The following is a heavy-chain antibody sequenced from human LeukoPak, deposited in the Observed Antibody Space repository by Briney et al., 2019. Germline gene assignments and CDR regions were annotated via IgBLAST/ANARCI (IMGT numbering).Heavy chain of an antibody. CDR2: FDPEDGET. D-gene: IGHD3-22*01. Sequence: RASVKVSCKVSGYTLTELSMHWVRQAPGKGLEWMGGFDPEDGETIYAQKFQGRVTITADESTSTAYMELSSLRSEDTAVYYCARFFKYYYDSSNRAFDIWGQGTMVTVSS. CDR3: ARFFKYYYDSSNRAFDI. J-gene: IGHJ3*02. CDR1: GYTLTELS. V-gene: IGHV1-24*01.